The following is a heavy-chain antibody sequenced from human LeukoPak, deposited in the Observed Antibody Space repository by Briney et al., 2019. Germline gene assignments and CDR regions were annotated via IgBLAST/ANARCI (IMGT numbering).Heavy chain of an antibody. D-gene: IGHD4-17*01. J-gene: IGHJ4*02. V-gene: IGHV3-30-3*01. Sequence: GRSLRLSCAASGFTFSSYAMHWVRQAPGKGLERVAVISYDGSNKYYADSVKGRFTISRDNSKNTLYLQMNSLRAEDTAVYYCARGGFVMTTADFDYWGQGTLVTVSS. CDR2: ISYDGSNK. CDR3: ARGGFVMTTADFDY. CDR1: GFTFSSYA.